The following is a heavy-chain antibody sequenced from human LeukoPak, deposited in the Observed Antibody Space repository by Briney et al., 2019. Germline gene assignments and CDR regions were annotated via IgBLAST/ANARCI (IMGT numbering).Heavy chain of an antibody. J-gene: IGHJ4*02. Sequence: GGSLRLSCAASGFTFSSYAMHWVRQAPGKGLERVAVISYDGSNKYYADSVKGRFTISRDNSKNTLYLQMNSLRAEDTAVYYCARDGLRAELLYYWGQGTLVTVSS. V-gene: IGHV3-30*01. CDR2: ISYDGSNK. CDR3: ARDGLRAELLYY. D-gene: IGHD1-26*01. CDR1: GFTFSSYA.